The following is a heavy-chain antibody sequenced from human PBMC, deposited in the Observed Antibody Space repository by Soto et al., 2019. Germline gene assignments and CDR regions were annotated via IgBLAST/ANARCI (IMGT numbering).Heavy chain of an antibody. J-gene: IGHJ6*03. CDR1: GYTFTSYG. CDR3: ARALRLRYCSGGSCYRPYYMDV. Sequence: ASVKVSCKASGYTFTSYGISWVRQATGQGLEWMGWMNPNSGNTGYAQKFQGRVTMTRNTSISTAYMELSSLRSEDTAVYYCARALRLRYCSGGSCYRPYYMDVWGKGTTVTVSS. D-gene: IGHD2-15*01. V-gene: IGHV1-8*02. CDR2: MNPNSGNT.